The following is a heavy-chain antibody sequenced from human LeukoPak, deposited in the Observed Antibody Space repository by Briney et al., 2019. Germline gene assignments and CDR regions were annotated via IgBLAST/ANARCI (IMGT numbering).Heavy chain of an antibody. CDR1: GGSISSYY. D-gene: IGHD6-19*01. Sequence: RSSETLSLTCTVSGGSISSYYWSWIRQPPGKGLEWIGYIYYSGSTNYNPSLKSRVTISVDTSKNQFSLKLSSVTAADTAVHYCARSVAGGKNWFDPWGQGTLVTVSS. CDR2: IYYSGST. CDR3: ARSVAGGKNWFDP. V-gene: IGHV4-59*08. J-gene: IGHJ5*02.